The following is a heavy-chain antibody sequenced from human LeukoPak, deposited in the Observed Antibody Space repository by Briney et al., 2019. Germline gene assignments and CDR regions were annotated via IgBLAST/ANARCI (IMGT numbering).Heavy chain of an antibody. CDR1: GFTFSSYG. CDR2: IWYDGSNK. D-gene: IGHD3-3*01. V-gene: IGHV3-33*01. CDR3: ARDLELGDFWSGYPYYYYYGMDV. Sequence: GGSPRLSCAASGFTFSSYGMHWVRQAPGKGLEWVAVIWYDGSNKYYADSVKGRFTISRDNSKNTLYLQMNSLRAEDTAVYYCARDLELGDFWSGYPYYYYYGMDVWGQGTTVTVSS. J-gene: IGHJ6*02.